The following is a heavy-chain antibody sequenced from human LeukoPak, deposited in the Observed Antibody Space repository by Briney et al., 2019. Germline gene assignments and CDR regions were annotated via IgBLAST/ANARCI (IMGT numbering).Heavy chain of an antibody. V-gene: IGHV3-15*07. Sequence: GGSLRLSCAASGFTFSNAWMNWVRQAPGKGLEWVGRIKSKTDGGTTDYAAPVKGRFTISRDDSKNTLYLQMNSPKTEDTAVYYCTTDLSDVVVTASLDYWGQGTLVTVSS. D-gene: IGHD2-21*02. CDR3: TTDLSDVVVTASLDY. J-gene: IGHJ4*02. CDR2: IKSKTDGGTT. CDR1: GFTFSNAW.